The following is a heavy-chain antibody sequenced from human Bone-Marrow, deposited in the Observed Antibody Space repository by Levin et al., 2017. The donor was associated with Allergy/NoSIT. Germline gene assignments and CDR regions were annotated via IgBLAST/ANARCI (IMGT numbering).Heavy chain of an antibody. CDR2: ISWDSVTT. CDR1: GFSFDDYA. D-gene: IGHD3-16*02. Sequence: GGSLRLSCAASGFSFDDYAMHWFRQAPGKSLEWVSHISWDSVTTSYADAVKGRFTISRDNINHSLYLQMNSLGSEDTALYYCAKKGPMGEISTDWYFDLWGRGTLVTVSS. V-gene: IGHV3-43D*04. CDR3: AKKGPMGEISTDWYFDL. J-gene: IGHJ2*01.